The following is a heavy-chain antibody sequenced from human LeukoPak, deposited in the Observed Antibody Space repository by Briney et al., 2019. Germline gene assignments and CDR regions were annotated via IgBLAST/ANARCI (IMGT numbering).Heavy chain of an antibody. CDR3: IRDFRSADL. Sequence: QSGGSLRLSCAASGLTFSNYWMHWVRHPPGKGLVWVSRIYVDGRTTNYADSVKGRFTISRDNAKNTVYLEMNSLSVEDTATYYCIRDFRSADLWGQGTLVTVTS. CDR1: GLTFSNYW. J-gene: IGHJ5*02. CDR2: IYVDGRTT. V-gene: IGHV3-74*01.